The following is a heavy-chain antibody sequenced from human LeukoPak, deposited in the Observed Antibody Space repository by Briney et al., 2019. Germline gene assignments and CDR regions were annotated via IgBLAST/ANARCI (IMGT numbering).Heavy chain of an antibody. D-gene: IGHD5-12*01. V-gene: IGHV3-30-3*01. CDR2: ISYDGSNK. Sequence: GGSLRLSCAASGFTFSNYSMHWVRQAPGKGLEWVAVISYDGSNKYYADSVKGRFTISRDNSKNTLYLQMNSLRAEDTAVYYCAKDLERLRPTSPGPWGQGTLVTVSS. CDR3: AKDLERLRPTSPGP. J-gene: IGHJ5*02. CDR1: GFTFSNYS.